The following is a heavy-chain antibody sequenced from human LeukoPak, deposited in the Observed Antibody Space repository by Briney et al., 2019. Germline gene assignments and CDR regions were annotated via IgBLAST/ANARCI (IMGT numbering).Heavy chain of an antibody. Sequence: PGGSLRLSCAASGFTFNNYWMSWVRQAPRKGLEWVANIKQDGSETYHVDSVQGRFTISRDNTKNSLYLQMDSLRAEDTAVYYCARLGGWYCDYWGQGTLVTVSS. CDR2: IKQDGSET. CDR1: GFTFNNYW. CDR3: ARLGGWYCDY. V-gene: IGHV3-7*05. J-gene: IGHJ4*02. D-gene: IGHD6-19*01.